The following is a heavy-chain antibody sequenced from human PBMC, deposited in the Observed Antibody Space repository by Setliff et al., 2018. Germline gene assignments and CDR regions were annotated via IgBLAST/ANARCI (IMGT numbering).Heavy chain of an antibody. V-gene: IGHV1-69*10. CDR1: GGTFSSYA. D-gene: IGHD3-22*01. Sequence: SVKVSCKASGGTFSSYAISWVRQAPGQGLEWMGGIIPILGIANYAQKFQGRVTITADKSTGTAYMELSSLRSEDTAVYYCARIGITMIVVVNPSLFYGMDVWGQGTTVTVSS. CDR2: IIPILGIA. CDR3: ARIGITMIVVVNPSLFYGMDV. J-gene: IGHJ6*02.